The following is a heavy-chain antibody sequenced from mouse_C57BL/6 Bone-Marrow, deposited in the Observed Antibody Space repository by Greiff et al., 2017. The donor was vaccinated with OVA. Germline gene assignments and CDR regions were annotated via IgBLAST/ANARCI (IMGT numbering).Heavy chain of an antibody. V-gene: IGHV5-16*01. J-gene: IGHJ3*01. CDR3: ARDTRIYYDYDGFAY. CDR1: GFTFSDYY. D-gene: IGHD2-4*01. Sequence: EVQRVESEGGLVQPGSSMKLSCTASGFTFSDYYMAWVRQVPEKGLEWVANINYDGSSTYYLDSLKSRFIISRDNAKNILYLQMSSLKSEDTATYYCARDTRIYYDYDGFAYWGQGTLVTVSA. CDR2: INYDGSST.